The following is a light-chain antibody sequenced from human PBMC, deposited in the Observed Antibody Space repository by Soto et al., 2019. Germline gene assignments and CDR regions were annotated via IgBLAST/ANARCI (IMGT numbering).Light chain of an antibody. CDR2: DVF. V-gene: IGKV1-33*01. J-gene: IGKJ4*01. CDR1: HDIRNY. CDR3: QQYDHLPLT. Sequence: DIQMTQSPSSLSASVGDRVTITCQASHDIRNYLNWYQQKPGQAPKLLIYDVFNLEPGVPSRFSGSGFGTDFTFSISSLQPEDFATYYSQQYDHLPLTFGGGTKVDI.